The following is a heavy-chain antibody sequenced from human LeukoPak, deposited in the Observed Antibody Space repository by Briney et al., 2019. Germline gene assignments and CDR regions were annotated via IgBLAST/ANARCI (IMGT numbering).Heavy chain of an antibody. CDR3: AREGGYDILTGYQDY. CDR2: INPNNVDT. V-gene: IGHV1-2*02. J-gene: IGHJ4*02. Sequence: GASVKVSCKASRGTFSKYAISWVRQAPGQGLEWMGWINPNNVDTNYVQKFQGRVTMTRDTSISTAYMELTRLRSDDTAVYYCAREGGYDILTGYQDYWGQGTLVTVSS. CDR1: RGTFSKYA. D-gene: IGHD3-9*01.